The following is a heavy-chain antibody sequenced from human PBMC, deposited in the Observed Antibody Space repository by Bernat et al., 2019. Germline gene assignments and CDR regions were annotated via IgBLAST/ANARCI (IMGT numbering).Heavy chain of an antibody. J-gene: IGHJ4*02. V-gene: IGHV1-24*01. CDR1: GYTLTELS. CDR3: ATAVATTGTTFDS. Sequence: QVQLVQSGAEVKKPGASVKVSCKVSGYTLTELSMHWVRQAPGKGLEWMGGFDPEDGETIYAQKFQGRVTVTEETSTDTAYMELSSLGSEEAAVYYCATAVATTGTTFDSWGQGTLVTVSS. D-gene: IGHD4-17*01. CDR2: FDPEDGET.